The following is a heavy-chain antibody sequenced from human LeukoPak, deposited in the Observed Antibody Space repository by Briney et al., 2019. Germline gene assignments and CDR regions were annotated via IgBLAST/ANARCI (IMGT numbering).Heavy chain of an antibody. J-gene: IGHJ4*02. Sequence: PGGSLRLSCAASGFTFSNYAMSWVRQAPGKGLEWVSAISADGASAYYADPVQGRFTISRDNAKNSLYLQMNSLRAEDTAVYYCARYPGIAAAGGFDYWGQGTLVTVSS. D-gene: IGHD6-13*01. CDR3: ARYPGIAAAGGFDY. V-gene: IGHV3-23*01. CDR2: ISADGASA. CDR1: GFTFSNYA.